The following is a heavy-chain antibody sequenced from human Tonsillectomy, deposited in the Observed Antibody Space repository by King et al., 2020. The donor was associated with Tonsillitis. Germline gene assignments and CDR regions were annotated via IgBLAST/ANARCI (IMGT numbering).Heavy chain of an antibody. J-gene: IGHJ4*02. D-gene: IGHD3-16*01. Sequence: QLVQSGAEVKKPGSSVKVSCKASGGTFSSQAISWVRQAPGQGLEWMGGITPIFATANYAQSFQGRVTITADESTSTAYMELSRLRSADTAVYYCGRDRAQFGLDYWGQGTLVTVSS. CDR1: GGTFSSQA. CDR2: ITPIFATA. V-gene: IGHV1-69*01. CDR3: GRDRAQFGLDY.